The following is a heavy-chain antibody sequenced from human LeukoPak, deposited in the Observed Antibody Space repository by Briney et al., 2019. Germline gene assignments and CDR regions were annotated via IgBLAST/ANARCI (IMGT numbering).Heavy chain of an antibody. CDR1: GYTFTGYY. CDR3: ARVWIEYGAGSRTFDY. CDR2: INPNSGGT. V-gene: IGHV1-2*02. J-gene: IGHJ4*02. D-gene: IGHD3-10*01. Sequence: ASVKVSCKASGYTFTGYYMHWVRQAPGQGLEWMGWINPNSGGTNYAQKFQGRVTMTRDTSISTAYMELSSLRSDDTAVYYCARVWIEYGAGSRTFDYWGQGTLVTVPS.